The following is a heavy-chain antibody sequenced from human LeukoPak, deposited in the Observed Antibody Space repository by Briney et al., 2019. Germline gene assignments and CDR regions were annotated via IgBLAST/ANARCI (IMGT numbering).Heavy chain of an antibody. D-gene: IGHD3-9*01. CDR2: INHSGST. J-gene: IGHJ3*02. V-gene: IGHV4-34*01. Sequence: SETLSLTCAVYGGSFSGCYWSWIRQPPGKGLEWIGEINHSGSTNYNPSLKSRVTISVDTSKNQFSLKLSSLTAADTAVYYCARLPLTGYYAFDIWGQGTMVTVSS. CDR1: GGSFSGCY. CDR3: ARLPLTGYYAFDI.